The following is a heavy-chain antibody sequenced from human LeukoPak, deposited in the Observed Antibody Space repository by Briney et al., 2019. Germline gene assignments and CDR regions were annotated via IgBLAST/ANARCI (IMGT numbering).Heavy chain of an antibody. CDR3: ARDFGSGWYDYFDY. CDR2: ISSSSSTI. Sequence: GGSLRLSCAASGFTFSSYSMNWVRQAPGKGLEWVSYISSSSSTIYYADSVKGRFTISRDNAKNSLYLQMNSLRAEDTAVYYCARDFGSGWYDYFDYWGQGTLVTVSS. V-gene: IGHV3-48*04. J-gene: IGHJ4*02. D-gene: IGHD6-19*01. CDR1: GFTFSSYS.